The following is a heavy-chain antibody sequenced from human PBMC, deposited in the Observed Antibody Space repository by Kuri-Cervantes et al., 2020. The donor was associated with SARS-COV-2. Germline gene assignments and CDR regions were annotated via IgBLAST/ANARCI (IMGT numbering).Heavy chain of an antibody. CDR2: ISSSGSTI. V-gene: IGHV3-11*04. CDR1: GFTFSDYY. D-gene: IGHD1-14*01. J-gene: IGHJ4*02. Sequence: GGSLRLSCAASGFTFSDYYMSWIRQAPGKGLEWVSYISSSGSTIYYADSVKGRFTTSRDNAKNSLYLQMNSLRAEDTAVYYCARTDPQLPHLIYWGQGTLVTVSS. CDR3: ARTDPQLPHLIY.